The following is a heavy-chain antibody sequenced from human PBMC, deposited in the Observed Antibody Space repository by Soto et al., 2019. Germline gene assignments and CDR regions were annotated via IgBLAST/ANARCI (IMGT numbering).Heavy chain of an antibody. CDR2: IYWDDDK. D-gene: IGHD2-15*01. CDR3: AYLPCSGGSCYWFSYSGMDV. J-gene: IGHJ6*02. V-gene: IGHV2-5*02. Sequence: QITLKESGPTLVKPTQTLTLTATFSGFSLSTRGVAVAWIRQPPGKALEWLALIYWDDDKRYSPSLETRLTITKDTSKNQVVLTMTNMDSVDTATYYCAYLPCSGGSCYWFSYSGMDVWGQGTTVTVSS. CDR1: GFSLSTRGVA.